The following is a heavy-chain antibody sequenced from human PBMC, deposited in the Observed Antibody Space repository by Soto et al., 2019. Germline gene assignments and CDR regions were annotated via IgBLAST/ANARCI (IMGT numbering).Heavy chain of an antibody. CDR2: IYPSDSDT. J-gene: IGHJ4*02. CDR3: ARSFAYDSSGYHRDY. Sequence: PGESLKISCKGSGYNFAGYWISWVRQMPGKGLELMGIIYPSDSDTRYRPSFRGQVTISADKSISTAYLQWSSLKASDTAMYYCARSFAYDSSGYHRDYWGQGTLVTVSS. D-gene: IGHD3-22*01. V-gene: IGHV5-51*01. CDR1: GYNFAGYW.